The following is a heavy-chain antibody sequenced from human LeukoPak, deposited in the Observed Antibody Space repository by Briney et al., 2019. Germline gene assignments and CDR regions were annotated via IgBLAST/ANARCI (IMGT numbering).Heavy chain of an antibody. CDR2: INPNSGGT. CDR3: ARGRITIFGVANNWFDP. D-gene: IGHD3-3*01. CDR1: GYTFTGYY. V-gene: IGHV1-2*02. J-gene: IGHJ5*02. Sequence: ASVKVSCKASGYTFTGYYMHWVRQAPGQGLEWMGWINPNSGGTNYAQKFQGRVTMTRDTSISTAYMELSRLRSDDTAVYYCARGRITIFGVANNWFDPWGQGTLVTVSS.